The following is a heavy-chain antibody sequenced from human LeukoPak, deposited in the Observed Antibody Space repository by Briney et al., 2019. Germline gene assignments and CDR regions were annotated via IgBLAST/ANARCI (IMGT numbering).Heavy chain of an antibody. CDR3: TTDGGITVRPLFDY. CDR2: IKSKTDGGAI. J-gene: IGHJ4*02. CDR1: GFTFTNAW. D-gene: IGHD1-14*01. Sequence: PGGSLRLSCGASGFTFTNAWMSWVRQAPGKGLEWVGRIKSKTDGGAIDYAAPVKGRFTISRDDSKNMVYLQMNGLKTEDTAVYYCTTDGGITVRPLFDYWGQGTLVTVSS. V-gene: IGHV3-15*01.